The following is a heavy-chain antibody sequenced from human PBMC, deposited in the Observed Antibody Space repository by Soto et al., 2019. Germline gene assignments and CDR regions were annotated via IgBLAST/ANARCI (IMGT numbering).Heavy chain of an antibody. D-gene: IGHD5-18*01. Sequence: SVKGSCKASGGTFSSYSISWGRQAPVQGLEWMGGIIPIFGTANYAQKFQGRVTITADESTSTAYMELSSLRSEDTAVYYCARAITGTYSYGLLNYWGQGTLVTVSS. CDR2: IIPIFGTA. CDR1: GGTFSSYS. CDR3: ARAITGTYSYGLLNY. J-gene: IGHJ4*02. V-gene: IGHV1-69*01.